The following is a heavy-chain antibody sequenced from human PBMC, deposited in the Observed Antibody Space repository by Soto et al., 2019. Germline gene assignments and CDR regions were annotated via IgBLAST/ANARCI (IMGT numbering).Heavy chain of an antibody. J-gene: IGHJ6*02. CDR1: GGSISSGDYY. V-gene: IGHV4-30-4*01. D-gene: IGHD5-18*01. CDR2: IYYSGST. CDR3: ARDRIQPGPGFDDYYGMDV. Sequence: SETLSLTCTVSGGSISSGDYYWSWIRQLPGKGLEWIGYIYYSGSTYYKPSLKSRVTISVDTSKKQLSLKLSSVTAADTAVYYCARDRIQPGPGFDDYYGMDVWGQGTTVTVSS.